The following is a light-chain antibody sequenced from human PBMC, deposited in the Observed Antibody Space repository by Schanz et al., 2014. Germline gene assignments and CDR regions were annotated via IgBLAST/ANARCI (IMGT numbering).Light chain of an antibody. V-gene: IGLV2-8*01. J-gene: IGLJ1*01. CDR2: EVS. Sequence: QSALTQPPSASGSPGQSVTISCTGTSSDIGGYNYVSWYQQHPGKAPKILIYEVSKRPSGVPDRFSGSKSGNTASLTISGLQAEDEADYHCCSYAGTYTFVFGTGTKLTVL. CDR1: SSDIGGYNY. CDR3: CSYAGTYTFV.